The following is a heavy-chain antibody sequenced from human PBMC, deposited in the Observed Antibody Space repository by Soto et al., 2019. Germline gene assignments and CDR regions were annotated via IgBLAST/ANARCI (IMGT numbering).Heavy chain of an antibody. V-gene: IGHV1-69*13. CDR3: ARNMVRGVIAYYYGMDV. CDR1: GGTFSSYA. Sequence: ASVKVSCKASGGTFSSYAISWVRQAPGQGLEWMGGIIPIFGTANYAQKFQGRVTITADESTSTAYMELSSLRSEDTAVYYCARNMVRGVIAYYYGMDVWGQGTTVTVLL. CDR2: IIPIFGTA. J-gene: IGHJ6*02. D-gene: IGHD3-10*01.